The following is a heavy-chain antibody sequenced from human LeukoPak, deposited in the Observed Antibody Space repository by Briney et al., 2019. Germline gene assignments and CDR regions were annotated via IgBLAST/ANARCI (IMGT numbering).Heavy chain of an antibody. CDR1: GGSISSYY. J-gene: IGHJ4*02. CDR2: IYYSGST. V-gene: IGHV4-59*08. Sequence: PSETLSLTCTVSGGSISSYYWSWIRQPPGKGLAWIGYIYYSGSTNYNPSLKSRLTISVDTSKNQFSLKLSSVTAADTAVYYCARHWGYGTGFFDYWGQGTLVTVSS. CDR3: ARHWGYGTGFFDY. D-gene: IGHD3-16*01.